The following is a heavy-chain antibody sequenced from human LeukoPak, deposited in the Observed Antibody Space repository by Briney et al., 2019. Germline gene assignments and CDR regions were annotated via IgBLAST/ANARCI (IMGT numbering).Heavy chain of an antibody. D-gene: IGHD3-16*02. CDR2: IYHSGST. J-gene: IGHJ3*02. V-gene: IGHV4-34*01. CDR1: GGSFSGYY. Sequence: SETLSLTCAVYGGSFSGYYWSWIRQPPGKGLEWIGYIYHSGSTYYNPSLKSRVTISVDRSKNQFSLKLSSVTAADTAVYYCARGGYDYVWGSYHLGAFDIWGQGTMVTVSS. CDR3: ARGGYDYVWGSYHLGAFDI.